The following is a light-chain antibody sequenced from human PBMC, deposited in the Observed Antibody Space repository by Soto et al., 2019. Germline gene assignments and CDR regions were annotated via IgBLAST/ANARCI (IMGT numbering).Light chain of an antibody. CDR1: QSVSSN. CDR3: QQYNNWAPYT. CDR2: GAS. V-gene: IGKV3-15*01. Sequence: EIVMMQSPATLSVSPGERATLSCRASQSVSSNLAWYQQKPGQAPRLLIYGASTRATGIPARFSGSGSGTEFTLTISSLQSEDFAVYYCQQYNNWAPYTFGQGTKLEIK. J-gene: IGKJ2*01.